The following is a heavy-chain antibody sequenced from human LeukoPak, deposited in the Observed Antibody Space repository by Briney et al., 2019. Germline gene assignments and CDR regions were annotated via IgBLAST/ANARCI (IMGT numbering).Heavy chain of an antibody. CDR1: GGSISSSN. Sequence: ETLSLTCAVSGGSISSSNWWSWVRQAPGKGLEWVSAISGSGGSTYYADSVKGRFTISRDNSKNTLYLQMNSLRAEDTAVYYCAKAGGDYYDSSDDAFDIWGQGTMVTVSS. V-gene: IGHV3-23*01. D-gene: IGHD3-22*01. CDR3: AKAGGDYYDSSDDAFDI. CDR2: ISGSGGST. J-gene: IGHJ3*02.